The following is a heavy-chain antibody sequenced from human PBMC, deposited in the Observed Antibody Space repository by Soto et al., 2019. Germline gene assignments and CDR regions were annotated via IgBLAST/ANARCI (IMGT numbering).Heavy chain of an antibody. CDR3: ARVVGALGPWFNP. CDR1: GYTFTSYG. Sequence: QVQLVQSGAEVKKPGASVKVSCKASGYTFTSYGISCVRQAPGQGLEWMGRISAYNGNTNYAQKLQGRVTMTTDTSTRTAYMELMSLRSDYTAVYYCARVVGALGPWFNPWGQGTLVTVSS. D-gene: IGHD1-26*01. V-gene: IGHV1-18*01. J-gene: IGHJ5*02. CDR2: ISAYNGNT.